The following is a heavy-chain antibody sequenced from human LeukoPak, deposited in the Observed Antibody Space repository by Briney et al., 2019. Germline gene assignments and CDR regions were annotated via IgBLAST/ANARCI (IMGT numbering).Heavy chain of an antibody. J-gene: IGHJ4*02. CDR2: TNPSGGST. CDR1: GYTFTSYY. V-gene: IGHV1-46*01. D-gene: IGHD3-22*01. Sequence: GASVKVSCKASGYTFTSYYMHWVRQAPGQGLEWMGITNPSGGSTSYAQKFQGRVTMTRDMSTSTVYMELSSLRSEDTAVYYCALNYYDSSGYYYYFDYWGQGTLVTVSS. CDR3: ALNYYDSSGYYYYFDY.